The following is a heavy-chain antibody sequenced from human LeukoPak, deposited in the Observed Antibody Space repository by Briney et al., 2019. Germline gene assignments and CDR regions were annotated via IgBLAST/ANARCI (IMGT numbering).Heavy chain of an antibody. J-gene: IGHJ4*02. Sequence: GGSLRLSCAASGFTVSSNYMSWVRQAPGKGLEWVSVIYSGGSTYYADSVKGRFTISRDNSKNTLYLQMNSLRAEDTAVYYCARSDPYCGGHCHDYWGQGTLVTVSS. D-gene: IGHD2-21*02. V-gene: IGHV3-66*01. CDR3: ARSDPYCGGHCHDY. CDR2: IYSGGST. CDR1: GFTVSSNY.